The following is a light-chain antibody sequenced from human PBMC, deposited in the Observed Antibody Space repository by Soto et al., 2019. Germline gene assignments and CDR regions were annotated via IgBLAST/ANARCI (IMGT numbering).Light chain of an antibody. J-gene: IGKJ4*01. CDR3: QQYNTYPLT. V-gene: IGKV1-5*01. CDR2: DAS. Sequence: DIQMTQSPSTLSASVGDRVTITCRASQTISNWLAWYQQKPGKAPKVLIFDASTLDGGVPSRFSGRRSGTDFTLTISSLQPSDFATYYCQQYNTYPLTFGAGTKVEI. CDR1: QTISNW.